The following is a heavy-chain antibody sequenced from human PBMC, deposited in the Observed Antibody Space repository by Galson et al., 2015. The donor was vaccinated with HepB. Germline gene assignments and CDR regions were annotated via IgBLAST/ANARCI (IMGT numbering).Heavy chain of an antibody. Sequence: SVKVSCKAPGHRFTTHFIHWVRQAPGQSLEWMGWINGGNGNTKYSQRFQDRVTITRDTSANTVYMELSRLRSEDTAVYYCARKEGVAQGLIILDSWGQGTLVTVSS. CDR1: GHRFTTHF. J-gene: IGHJ4*02. CDR2: INGGNGNT. CDR3: ARKEGVAQGLIILDS. D-gene: IGHD3-10*01. V-gene: IGHV1-3*01.